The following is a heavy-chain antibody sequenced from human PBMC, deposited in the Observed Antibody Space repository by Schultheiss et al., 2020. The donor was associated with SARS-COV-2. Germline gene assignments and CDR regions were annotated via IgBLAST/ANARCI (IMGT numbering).Heavy chain of an antibody. CDR2: ISYDGSDK. V-gene: IGHV3-30*04. J-gene: IGHJ4*02. CDR1: GFTFSSYA. D-gene: IGHD6-6*01. Sequence: GGSLRLSCAASGFTFSSYAMHWVRQAPGKGLEWVAVISYDGSDKSYADSVKGRFTISRDSSKNTLYLQMNGLRAEDTAVYYCVKDFGSSSTYWGQGTLVTVSS. CDR3: VKDFGSSSTY.